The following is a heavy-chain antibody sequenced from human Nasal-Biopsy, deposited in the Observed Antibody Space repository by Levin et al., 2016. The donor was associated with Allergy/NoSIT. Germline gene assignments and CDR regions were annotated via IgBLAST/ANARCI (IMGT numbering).Heavy chain of an antibody. Sequence: GGSLRLSCAASGFMFSSHTMKWVRQAPGKGLEWVSSISSSSGYMYYADSVKGRFIISRDNAKNSVYLQMNSLRAEDTAVYYCARVGAGYVSAPGDYWGQGTLVTVSS. CDR2: ISSSSGYM. V-gene: IGHV3-21*06. D-gene: IGHD2-2*01. CDR1: GFMFSSHT. CDR3: ARVGAGYVSAPGDY. J-gene: IGHJ4*02.